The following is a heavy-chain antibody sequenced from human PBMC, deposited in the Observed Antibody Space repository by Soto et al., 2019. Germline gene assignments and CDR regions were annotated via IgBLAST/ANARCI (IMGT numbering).Heavy chain of an antibody. Sequence: QVQLQQWGAGLLKPSETLSLTCAVYGGSFSGYYWSWIRQPPGKGLEWIGEINHSGSTNYNPSLKSRVTISVDTSKNQCSLKLSSVTAADTAVYYCARDPAADAFDIWGQGTMVTVSS. CDR2: INHSGST. CDR1: GGSFSGYY. D-gene: IGHD6-13*01. V-gene: IGHV4-34*01. CDR3: ARDPAADAFDI. J-gene: IGHJ3*02.